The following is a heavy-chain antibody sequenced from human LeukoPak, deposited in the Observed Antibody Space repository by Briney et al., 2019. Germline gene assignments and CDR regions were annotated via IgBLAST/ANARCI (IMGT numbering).Heavy chain of an antibody. CDR1: GFPFSSYA. D-gene: IGHD2-2*01. Sequence: GGSLRLSCGASGFPFSSYAMSRVRQAPGKGLERVAVISCEGSDKYYADSVKGRFTISRDNTKNTLIVQMNSLRAEDTALYYGASCLGYCSTTSLGNDAFDIWGQGTMVTVSS. CDR3: ASCLGYCSTTSLGNDAFDI. CDR2: ISCEGSDK. J-gene: IGHJ3*02. V-gene: IGHV3-30-3*01.